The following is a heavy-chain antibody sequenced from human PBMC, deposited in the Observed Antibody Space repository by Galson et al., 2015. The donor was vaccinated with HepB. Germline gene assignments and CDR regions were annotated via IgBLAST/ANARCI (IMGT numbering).Heavy chain of an antibody. CDR2: INAGNGNT. Sequence: SVKVSCKASGYTFTSYAMHWVRQAPGQRLEWMGWINAGNGNTKYSQKFQGRVTITRDTSASTAYMELSSLRSEDTAVYYCARQSGARTLWFRELLGASDYWGQGTLVTVSS. CDR3: ARQSGARTLWFRELLGASDY. V-gene: IGHV1-3*01. J-gene: IGHJ4*02. D-gene: IGHD3-10*01. CDR1: GYTFTSYA.